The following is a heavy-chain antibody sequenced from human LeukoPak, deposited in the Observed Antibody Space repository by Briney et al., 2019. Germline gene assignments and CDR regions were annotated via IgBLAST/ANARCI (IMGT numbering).Heavy chain of an antibody. CDR1: GFTFSSYS. CDR3: ARNWFDP. Sequence: PGGSLRLSCAASGFTFSSYSMNWVRQAPGKGLEWVSVIYSGGSTYYADSVKGRFTISRDKSKNTVYLQMNSLRSEDTAMYYCARNWFDPWGQGTLVTVSS. J-gene: IGHJ5*02. CDR2: IYSGGST. V-gene: IGHV3-53*05.